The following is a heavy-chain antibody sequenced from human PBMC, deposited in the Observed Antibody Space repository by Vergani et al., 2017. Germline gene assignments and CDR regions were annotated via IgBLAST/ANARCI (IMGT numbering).Heavy chain of an antibody. D-gene: IGHD4-11*01. CDR3: AKYLHDSRGGLPDS. Sequence: QVQLVESAGGVVQPGGSLRLSCAASGFTFSNFGMHWIRQAPGKGLEWLAYIGKDVINTRYRDAVKGRFTVSRDNSKDILYLQMDSLRSEDTALYYCAKYLHDSRGGLPDSWGPGTLVIVSS. CDR1: GFTFSNFG. V-gene: IGHV3-30*02. CDR2: IGKDVINT. J-gene: IGHJ4*02.